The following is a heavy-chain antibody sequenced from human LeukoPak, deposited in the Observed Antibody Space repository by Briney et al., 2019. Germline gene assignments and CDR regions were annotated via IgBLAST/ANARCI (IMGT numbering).Heavy chain of an antibody. CDR3: ARGPRIVVAANNWFDP. J-gene: IGHJ5*02. CDR2: INHSGST. CDR1: GGSFSGYY. V-gene: IGHV4-34*01. D-gene: IGHD2-15*01. Sequence: SETLSLTCAVYGGSFSGYYWSWIRQPPGKGLEWIGEINHSGSTNYNPSLKSRVTISVDTSKNQFSLKLSSVTAADTAVYYCARGPRIVVAANNWFDPWGQGTLVTASS.